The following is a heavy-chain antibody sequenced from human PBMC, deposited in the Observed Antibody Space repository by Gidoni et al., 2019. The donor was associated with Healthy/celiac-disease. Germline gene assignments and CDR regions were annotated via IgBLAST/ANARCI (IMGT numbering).Heavy chain of an antibody. D-gene: IGHD2-2*01. CDR1: GGTFSSYA. CDR2: IIPILGIA. J-gene: IGHJ6*03. V-gene: IGHV1-69*04. Sequence: QVQLVQSGAEVKKPGSSVKVSCKASGGTFSSYAISWVRQAPGQGLEWMGRIIPILGIANYAQKFQGRVTITADKSTSTAYMELSSLRSEDTAVYYCARDGNSTTSSKSYYMDVWGKGTTVTVSS. CDR3: ARDGNSTTSSKSYYMDV.